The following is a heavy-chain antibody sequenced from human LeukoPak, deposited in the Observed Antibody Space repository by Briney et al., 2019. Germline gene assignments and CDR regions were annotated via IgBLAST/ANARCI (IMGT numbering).Heavy chain of an antibody. CDR1: GGTFSSYA. CDR2: IIPIFGTA. J-gene: IGHJ5*02. Sequence: SVKVSCKASGGTFSSYAISWVRQAPGQGLEWMGGIIPIFGTANYAQKFQGRVTITADESTSTAYMELSSLRSEDTAVYYCGRDRAGLGWFDPWGQGTLVTVSS. V-gene: IGHV1-69*13. CDR3: GRDRAGLGWFDP. D-gene: IGHD3-10*01.